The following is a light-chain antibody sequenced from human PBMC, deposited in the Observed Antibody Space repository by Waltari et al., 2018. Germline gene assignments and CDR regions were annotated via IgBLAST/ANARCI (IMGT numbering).Light chain of an antibody. CDR2: DVT. CDR1: TRDVGGFNS. V-gene: IGLV2-14*03. CDR3: SSYTSRSTFVI. Sequence: QSALTQPASVSGSPGQSIPLSCPGTTRDVGGFNSVSWYQQYPGKAPKLMIYDVTERPSGVSNRFSGSKSGNTASLTISGLQAEDEGDYHCSSYTSRSTFVIFGGGTKLTVL. J-gene: IGLJ2*01.